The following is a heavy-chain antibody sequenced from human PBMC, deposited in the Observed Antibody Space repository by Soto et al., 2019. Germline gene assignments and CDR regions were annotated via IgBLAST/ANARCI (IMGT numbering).Heavy chain of an antibody. J-gene: IGHJ6*03. Sequence: GGSLRLSCAASGFTFSSYGMSWVRQAPGKGLEWVSAISGSGGSTYYADSMKGRFTISRDNSKNTLYLQMNSLRAEDTAVYYCAKTPITIFGVTKYYYYYYMDVWGKGTTVTVSS. CDR1: GFTFSSYG. V-gene: IGHV3-23*01. CDR2: ISGSGGST. D-gene: IGHD3-3*01. CDR3: AKTPITIFGVTKYYYYYYMDV.